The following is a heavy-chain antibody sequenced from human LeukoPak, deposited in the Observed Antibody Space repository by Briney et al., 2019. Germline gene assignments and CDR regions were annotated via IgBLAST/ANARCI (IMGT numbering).Heavy chain of an antibody. D-gene: IGHD6-19*01. CDR2: ISGSGGST. J-gene: IGHJ4*02. CDR3: AKESGYSIDWYDY. CDR1: GSTFSSYA. V-gene: IGHV3-23*01. Sequence: PGGSLRLSCAASGSTFSSYAMSWVRQAPGKGLEWVSTISGSGGSTYSTDSMKGRFTISRDNSKNTLYLPMNGLRAEDTAVYYCAKESGYSIDWYDYWGQGTLVNVSS.